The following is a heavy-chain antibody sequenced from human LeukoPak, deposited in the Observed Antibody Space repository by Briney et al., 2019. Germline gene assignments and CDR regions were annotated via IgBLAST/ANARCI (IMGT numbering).Heavy chain of an antibody. V-gene: IGHV4-39*01. CDR2: IYYSGST. CDR3: ARSYNWNHKGFDP. D-gene: IGHD1-20*01. CDR1: GGSISSGDYY. J-gene: IGHJ5*02. Sequence: PSQTLSLTCTVSGGSISSGDYYWSWIRQPPGKGLEWIGSIYYSGSTYYNPSLKSRVTISVDTSKNQFSLKLSSVTAADTAVYYCARSYNWNHKGFDPWGQGTLVTVSS.